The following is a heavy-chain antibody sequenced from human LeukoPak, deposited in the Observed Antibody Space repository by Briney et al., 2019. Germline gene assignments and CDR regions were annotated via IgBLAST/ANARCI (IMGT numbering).Heavy chain of an antibody. CDR3: ARDGASYWYFDL. CDR1: GGSISSYY. Sequence: SETLSLTCTVSGGSISSYYWSWIRQPPGKGLEWIGYIYYSGSTNYNPSLKSRVTISVDTSKDQFSLKLSSVTAADTAVYYCARDGASYWYFDLWGRGTLVTVSS. CDR2: IYYSGST. V-gene: IGHV4-59*01. D-gene: IGHD3-10*01. J-gene: IGHJ2*01.